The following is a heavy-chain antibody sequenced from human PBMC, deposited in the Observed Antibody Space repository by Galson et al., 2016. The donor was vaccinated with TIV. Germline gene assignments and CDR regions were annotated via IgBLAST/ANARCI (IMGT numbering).Heavy chain of an antibody. D-gene: IGHD2/OR15-2a*01. CDR2: ISYDGNNK. CDR3: AQERSSVITQYFQY. V-gene: IGHV3-30*04. J-gene: IGHJ1*01. Sequence: SLRLSCAASGFTFSSYAMHWVRQAPGKGLEWLAVISYDGNNKYYADSVKGRFTISRDTSKYTLYLQMNSLRPEDTAIYYCAQERSSVITQYFQYWGQGTPVTVSS. CDR1: GFTFSSYA.